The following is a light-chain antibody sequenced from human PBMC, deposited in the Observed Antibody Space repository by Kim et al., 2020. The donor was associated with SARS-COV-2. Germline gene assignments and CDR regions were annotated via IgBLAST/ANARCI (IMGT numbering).Light chain of an antibody. Sequence: GHSVTLPRHGTRRGIWPYGLFPWFQPHPGKAPKLMIYNVSKRPSGVSNRFSGSKSGSTASLTISGLQAEDEADYYCSSYTRSSSFGFGGGTKVTVL. CDR3: SSYTRSSSFG. CDR1: RRGIWPYGL. CDR2: NVS. V-gene: IGLV2-14*02. J-gene: IGLJ2*01.